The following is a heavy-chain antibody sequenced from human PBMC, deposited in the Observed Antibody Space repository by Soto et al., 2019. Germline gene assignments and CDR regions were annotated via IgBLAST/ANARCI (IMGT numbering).Heavy chain of an antibody. Sequence: SVKVSCKASGYTFTSYGISWVRQAPGQGLEWMGWISAYNGNTNYAQKLQGRVTMTTDTSTSTAYMELRSLRSDDTAVYYCARHSSSWYNTSGDAFDIWGQGKMGTVS. CDR2: ISAYNGNT. CDR1: GYTFTSYG. CDR3: ARHSSSWYNTSGDAFDI. J-gene: IGHJ3*02. D-gene: IGHD6-13*01. V-gene: IGHV1-18*01.